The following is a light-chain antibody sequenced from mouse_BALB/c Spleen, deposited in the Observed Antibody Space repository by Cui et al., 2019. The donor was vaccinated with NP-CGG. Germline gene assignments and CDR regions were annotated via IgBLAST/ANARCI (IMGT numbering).Light chain of an antibody. CDR3: ALWYSNHWV. CDR2: GTN. CDR1: TGAVTTRNY. V-gene: IGLV1*01. Sequence: AVVTQESALPTSPGGTVPPPCRSSTGAVTTRNYANWVQEKPDHLFTGLIGGTNNRAPGVPARFSGSLIGDKAALTITGAQTEDEAIYFCALWYSNHWVFGGGTKLTVL. J-gene: IGLJ1*01.